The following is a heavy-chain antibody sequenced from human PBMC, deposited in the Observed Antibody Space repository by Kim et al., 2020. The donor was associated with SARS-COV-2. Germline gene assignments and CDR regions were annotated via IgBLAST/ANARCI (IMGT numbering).Heavy chain of an antibody. V-gene: IGHV3-9*01. CDR3: AEDTPLYNWNSGGFDP. CDR1: GFTFGVYA. J-gene: IGHJ2*01. D-gene: IGHD1-7*01. CDR2: ISWNSGSI. Sequence: GGSLRLSCAASGFTFGVYAMHWVRQAQGKGLEWVSGISWNSGSIGYADSVKGRFTISRDNAKNSLYLQMNSLRAEDTALYYCAEDTPLYNWNSGGFDPWGRGTLVTVSS.